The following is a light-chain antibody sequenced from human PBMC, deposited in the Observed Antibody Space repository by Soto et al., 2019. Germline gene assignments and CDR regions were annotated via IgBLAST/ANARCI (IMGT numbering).Light chain of an antibody. J-gene: IGKJ2*01. CDR1: QDISKY. Sequence: DIQMTQSPSSLSASVGDRVTITCQASQDISKYLNWYQLQPGKAPRLLIYDASNVDAGVPSRFSGSGSGTDFTLTISSLQPEDIATYFGQQFDTLPPAFGQGTKLEIK. CDR2: DAS. V-gene: IGKV1-33*01. CDR3: QQFDTLPPA.